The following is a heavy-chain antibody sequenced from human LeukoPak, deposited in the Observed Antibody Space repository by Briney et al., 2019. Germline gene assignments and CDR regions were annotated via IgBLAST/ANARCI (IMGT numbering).Heavy chain of an antibody. CDR1: GFTFSSYA. V-gene: IGHV3-30*04. CDR2: ISYDGSNK. CDR3: ARAPCSGGSCYSSI. J-gene: IGHJ4*02. Sequence: GGSLRLSCAASGFTFSSYAMHWVRQAPGKGLEWVAVISYDGSNKYYADSVKGRFTISRDNSKNTLYLQMNSLGAEDTAVYYCARAPCSGGSCYSSIWGQGTLVTVSS. D-gene: IGHD2-15*01.